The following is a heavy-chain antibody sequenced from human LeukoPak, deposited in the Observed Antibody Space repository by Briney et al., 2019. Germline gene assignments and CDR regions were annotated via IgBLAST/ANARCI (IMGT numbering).Heavy chain of an antibody. CDR1: GFTFSSYA. V-gene: IGHV3-30-3*01. Sequence: GGSLRLSRAASGFTFSSYAMHWVRQAPGKGLEWVAVISYDGSNKYYADSVKGRFTISRDNSKNTLYLQMNSLRAEDTAVYYCARGPIAAAENWFDPWGQGTLVTVSS. CDR2: ISYDGSNK. CDR3: ARGPIAAAENWFDP. D-gene: IGHD6-13*01. J-gene: IGHJ5*02.